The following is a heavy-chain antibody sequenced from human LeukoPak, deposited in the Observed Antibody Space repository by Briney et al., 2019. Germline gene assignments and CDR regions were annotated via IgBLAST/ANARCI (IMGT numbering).Heavy chain of an antibody. CDR2: IIPILGIA. D-gene: IGHD5-18*01. Sequence: ASVKVSCKASGATFSSYTISWVRRAPGQGLGWRGRIIPILGIANYEQKFQGRVTIPADKSTSTAYMELSSLRSEDTAVYYCAGSGYSYGASFDYWGQGTLVTVSS. CDR3: AGSGYSYGASFDY. V-gene: IGHV1-69*02. CDR1: GATFSSYT. J-gene: IGHJ4*02.